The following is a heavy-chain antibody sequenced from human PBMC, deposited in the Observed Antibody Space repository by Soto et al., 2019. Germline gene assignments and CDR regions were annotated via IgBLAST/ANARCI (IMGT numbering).Heavy chain of an antibody. V-gene: IGHV4-39*01. J-gene: IGHJ4*02. CDR3: VRQMYSSSWIPYFDY. Sequence: SETLSLTCTVSGGSISSSSYYWGWIRQPPGKGLEWIGSIYYSGSTYYNPSLKSRVTISVDTSKNQFSLKLSSVTAADTAVYYCVRQMYSSSWIPYFDYWGQGTLVTVSS. D-gene: IGHD6-13*01. CDR2: IYYSGST. CDR1: GGSISSSSYY.